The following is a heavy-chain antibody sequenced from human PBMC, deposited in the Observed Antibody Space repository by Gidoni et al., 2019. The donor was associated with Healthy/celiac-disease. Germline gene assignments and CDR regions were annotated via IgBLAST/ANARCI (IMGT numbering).Heavy chain of an antibody. V-gene: IGHV3-30*04. D-gene: IGHD3-22*01. J-gene: IGHJ5*02. Sequence: QVQLVESGGGVVQPGRSLRLPCADSGLTFSGYAMHWVRQAPGKGLEWVAVISYDGSNKYYADSVKGRFTISRDNSKNTLYLQMNSLRAEDTAVYYCAREGHYDSSGYYYLEGLGWFDPWGQGTLVTVSS. CDR2: ISYDGSNK. CDR3: AREGHYDSSGYYYLEGLGWFDP. CDR1: GLTFSGYA.